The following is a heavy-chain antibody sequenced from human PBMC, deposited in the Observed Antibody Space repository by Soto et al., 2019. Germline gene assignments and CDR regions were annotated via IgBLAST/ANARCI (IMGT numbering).Heavy chain of an antibody. D-gene: IGHD5-12*01. V-gene: IGHV4-59*01. CDR1: GDSISSYY. Sequence: SETLSLTCTVSGDSISSYYWSWIRQHPGKGLEWIGYIYYSGSTNYNPSLKSRVTISVDTPKNQFSLKLTSVTAADTAVYYCARGVATIGPWGQGTLVTVSS. J-gene: IGHJ5*02. CDR2: IYYSGST. CDR3: ARGVATIGP.